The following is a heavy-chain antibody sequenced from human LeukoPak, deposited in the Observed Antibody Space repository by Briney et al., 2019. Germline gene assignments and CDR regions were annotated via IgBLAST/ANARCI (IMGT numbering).Heavy chain of an antibody. CDR2: ISYDGTNK. V-gene: IGHV3-30*18. D-gene: IGHD3-10*01. Sequence: HPGRSLRLSCAASGFTFSNYAIHWIRQGPGKGLKWVAIISYDGTNKYYVDSVKGRFSISRDNSKNTLYLQMNSLRPEDTAVYYCAKAVGFGEAYGMDVWGQGTTVTVSS. CDR1: GFTFSNYA. J-gene: IGHJ6*02. CDR3: AKAVGFGEAYGMDV.